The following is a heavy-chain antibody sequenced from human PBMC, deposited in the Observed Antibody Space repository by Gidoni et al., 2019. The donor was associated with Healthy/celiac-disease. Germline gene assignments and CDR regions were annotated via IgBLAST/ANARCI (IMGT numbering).Heavy chain of an antibody. CDR3: AREDSSSSPVGDPQGSTY. D-gene: IGHD6-6*01. CDR1: GGSFSGYY. V-gene: IGHV4-34*01. Sequence: TGTLSLSCAVYGGSFSGYYWSWIRQPPGKGLEWIGEINHSGSTNYNPSLKSRVTISVDTSKNQFSLKLSSVTAADTAVYYCAREDSSSSPVGDPQGSTYWGQGTLVTVSS. J-gene: IGHJ4*02. CDR2: INHSGST.